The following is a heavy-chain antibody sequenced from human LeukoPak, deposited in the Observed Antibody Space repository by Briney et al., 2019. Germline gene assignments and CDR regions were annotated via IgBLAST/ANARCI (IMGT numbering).Heavy chain of an antibody. CDR3: KSGGAAPGSFDY. J-gene: IGHJ4*02. CDR2: IKYDGNEE. V-gene: IGHV3-7*01. Sequence: GGSLRLSCAASGFTFSRYWMSWMRQAPGKGLEWVANIKYDGNEEYYVDSVKGRFTISRDNAKNSLYLQLNSLRVEDTAVYYCKSGGAAPGSFDYWGQGTLVTVSP. CDR1: GFTFSRYW. D-gene: IGHD1-1*01.